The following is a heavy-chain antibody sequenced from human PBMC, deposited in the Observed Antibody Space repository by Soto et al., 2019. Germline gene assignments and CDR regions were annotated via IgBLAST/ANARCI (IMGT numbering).Heavy chain of an antibody. D-gene: IGHD2-15*01. Sequence: EVQLVESGGGLVQPGGSLRLSCAVSGFTFGTYDMHWVRQAPGKGLVWVSRINTDGSGTTYADSVKGRFTTSRDNAKNTLYLQMNSLRAEDTAVYYCARDDGVPIAVLTLDYWGQGALVTVSS. V-gene: IGHV3-74*01. CDR1: GFTFGTYD. CDR2: INTDGSGT. J-gene: IGHJ4*02. CDR3: ARDDGVPIAVLTLDY.